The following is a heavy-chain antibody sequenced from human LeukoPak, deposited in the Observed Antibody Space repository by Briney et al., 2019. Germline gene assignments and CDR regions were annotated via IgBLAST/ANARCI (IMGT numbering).Heavy chain of an antibody. J-gene: IGHJ4*02. CDR3: ADRYYYDTSGYSDY. Sequence: SETLSLTCAVYGGSFSGYYWSWIRQPPGKGLEWIGEINHSGSTNYNPSLKSRVTISVDTSKNQFSLKLSSVTAADTAVYYCADRYYYDTSGYSDYWGQGTLVTVSS. CDR1: GGSFSGYY. CDR2: INHSGST. V-gene: IGHV4-34*01. D-gene: IGHD3-22*01.